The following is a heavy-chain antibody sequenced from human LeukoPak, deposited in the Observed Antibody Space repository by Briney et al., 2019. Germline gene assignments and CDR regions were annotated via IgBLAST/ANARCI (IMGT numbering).Heavy chain of an antibody. CDR3: AKEERGDDYGDYIDY. Sequence: GGSLRLSCAVSGFTFSGAAMSWVRQAPGKGLEWVSLISSSGSTYYADSVKGRFTISRDNSKNTLYLQMNSLRAEDTAVYYCAKEERGDDYGDYIDYWGQGTLVTVSS. V-gene: IGHV3-23*01. D-gene: IGHD4-17*01. J-gene: IGHJ4*02. CDR1: GFTFSGAA. CDR2: ISSSGST.